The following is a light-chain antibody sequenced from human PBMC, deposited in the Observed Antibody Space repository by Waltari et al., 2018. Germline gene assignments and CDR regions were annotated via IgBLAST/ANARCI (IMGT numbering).Light chain of an antibody. CDR1: SRAIGGYVY. J-gene: IGLJ3*02. Sequence: QSALTQPASVSGSPGQSITISCTGTSRAIGGYVYVPWYQQYPGKAPKLIIYDVIYRPSGVSNRFSGSKSGNTASLTISGLQAEDEANYYCCSYTSASTLGVFGGGTKLTVL. CDR2: DVI. V-gene: IGLV2-14*03. CDR3: CSYTSASTLGV.